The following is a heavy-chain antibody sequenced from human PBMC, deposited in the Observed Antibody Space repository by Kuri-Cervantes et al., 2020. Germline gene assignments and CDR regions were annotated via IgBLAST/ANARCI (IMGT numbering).Heavy chain of an antibody. V-gene: IGHV3-15*05. J-gene: IGHJ4*02. CDR1: GFTFSSYS. Sequence: GESLKISCAASGFTFSSYSMNWVRQAPGKGLEWVGRIKNKVEGETIDYAAPVKGRFTISRDGLKNTLHLQMNSLKTEDTAVYYCTTDGDYYDSSGYSDIFDYWGRGTLVTVSS. D-gene: IGHD3-22*01. CDR3: TTDGDYYDSSGYSDIFDY. CDR2: IKNKVEGETI.